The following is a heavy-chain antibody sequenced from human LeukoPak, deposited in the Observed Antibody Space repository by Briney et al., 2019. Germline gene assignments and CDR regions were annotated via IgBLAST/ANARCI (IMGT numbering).Heavy chain of an antibody. CDR1: GESFSGYY. V-gene: IGHV4-34*01. CDR2: INHSGST. D-gene: IGHD6-13*01. J-gene: IGHJ4*02. CDR3: ARGDIAAGGAPFDY. Sequence: PSETLSLTCAVYGESFSGYYWSWIRQPPGRGLEWIGEINHSGSTSYSPSLKSRVTISVDTSKNQFSLKLNSVTAADTAVYYCARGDIAAGGAPFDYWGQGTLVTVSS.